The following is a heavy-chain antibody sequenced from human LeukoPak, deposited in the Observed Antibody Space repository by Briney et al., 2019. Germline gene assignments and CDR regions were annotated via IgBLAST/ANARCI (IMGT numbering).Heavy chain of an antibody. CDR1: GFTFSDYY. Sequence: GGSLRLSCAASGFTFSDYYMHWIRQAPGKGLEWVSSITSSGNTIYYADSVKGRFTISRDNAKSSLYLQMNSLRAEDTAVYYCARPLGEYQLLYPDYWGQGTLVIVSS. J-gene: IGHJ4*02. CDR2: ITSSGNTI. D-gene: IGHD2-2*02. CDR3: ARPLGEYQLLYPDY. V-gene: IGHV3-11*01.